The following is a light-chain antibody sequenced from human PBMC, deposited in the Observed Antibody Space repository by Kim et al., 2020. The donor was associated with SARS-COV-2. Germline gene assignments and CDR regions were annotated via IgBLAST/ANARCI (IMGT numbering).Light chain of an antibody. Sequence: QPVLTQSSSASASLGSSVKLTCTLSSGHSSYIIAWHQQQPGKAPRYLMKLEGSGSYNKGSGVPDRFSGSSSGADRYLTISNLQSEDEADYYCETWDSNIHVVFGGGTQLTVL. CDR2: LEGSGSY. CDR3: ETWDSNIHVV. V-gene: IGLV4-60*03. CDR1: SGHSSYI. J-gene: IGLJ2*01.